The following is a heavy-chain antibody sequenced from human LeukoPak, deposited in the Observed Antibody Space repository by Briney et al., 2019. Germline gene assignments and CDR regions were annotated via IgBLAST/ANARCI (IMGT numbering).Heavy chain of an antibody. CDR2: INHSGST. CDR1: GGSFSGYY. D-gene: IGHD6-13*01. V-gene: IGHV4-34*01. CDR3: ARVRLYSSSWEFDY. J-gene: IGHJ4*02. Sequence: SETLSLTCAVYGGSFSGYYWSWIRQPPGKGLEWIGEINHSGSTNYNPSLKSRVTISVDTSKNQFSLKLSSVTAADTAVYYCARVRLYSSSWEFDYWGQGTLVTVSS.